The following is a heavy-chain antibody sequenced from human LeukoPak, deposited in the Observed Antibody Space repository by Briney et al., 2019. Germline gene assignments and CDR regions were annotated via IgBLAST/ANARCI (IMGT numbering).Heavy chain of an antibody. Sequence: SETLSLTCPVSGGSISNYYWSWIRQPPGKALEWIGYIYYTGTTKYNPSLKSRATISLDTSKNQFSLKLTSVTAADTFFFNQKTAYDIDVWGQGTTVTVSS. CDR3: KTAYDIDV. CDR1: GGSISNYY. J-gene: IGHJ6*02. V-gene: IGHV4-59*01. D-gene: IGHD1-14*01. CDR2: IYYTGTT.